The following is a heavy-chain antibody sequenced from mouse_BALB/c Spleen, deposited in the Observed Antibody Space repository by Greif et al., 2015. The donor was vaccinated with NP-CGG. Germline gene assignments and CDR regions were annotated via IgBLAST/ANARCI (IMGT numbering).Heavy chain of an antibody. J-gene: IGHJ2*01. V-gene: IGHV1S81*02. CDR2: INPSNGGT. D-gene: IGHD1-1*02. CDR3: TRSGFGNYFDY. CDR1: GYTFTSYY. Sequence: SGAELVKPGASVKLSCKASGYTFTSYYMYWVKQRPGQGLEWIGEINPSNGGTNFNEKFKSKATLTVDKSSSPAYMQLSSLTSEDSAVYYCTRSGFGNYFDYWGQGTTLTVSS.